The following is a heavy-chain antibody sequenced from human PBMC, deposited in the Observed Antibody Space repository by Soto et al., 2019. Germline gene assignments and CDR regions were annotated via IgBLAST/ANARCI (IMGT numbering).Heavy chain of an antibody. Sequence: RGPVKVSCKASGYTFTSYDINWVRQATGQGLEWMGWMNPNSGNTGYAQKFQGRVTMTRNTSISTAYMELSSLRSEDTAVYYCARGSYYDFWSGFYYYYYMDVWGKGTTVTVSS. CDR3: ARGSYYDFWSGFYYYYYMDV. CDR2: MNPNSGNT. V-gene: IGHV1-8*01. CDR1: GYTFTSYD. J-gene: IGHJ6*03. D-gene: IGHD3-3*01.